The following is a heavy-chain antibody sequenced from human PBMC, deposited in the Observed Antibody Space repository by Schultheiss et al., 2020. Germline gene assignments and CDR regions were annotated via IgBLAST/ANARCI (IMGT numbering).Heavy chain of an antibody. V-gene: IGHV4-34*01. Sequence: SETLSLTCAVYGGSFSGYYWSWIRQPPGKGLEWIGEINHSGSTNYNPSLKSRVTISVDTSKNQFSLKLSSVTAADTAVYYCARQMVGATLFDYWGQGTLVTVSS. CDR1: GGSFSGYY. J-gene: IGHJ4*02. CDR3: ARQMVGATLFDY. CDR2: INHSGST. D-gene: IGHD1-26*01.